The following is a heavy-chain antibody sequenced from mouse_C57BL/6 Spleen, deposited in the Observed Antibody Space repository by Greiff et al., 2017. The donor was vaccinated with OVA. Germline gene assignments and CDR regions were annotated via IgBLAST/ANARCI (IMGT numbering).Heavy chain of an antibody. V-gene: IGHV15-2*01. CDR1: DSEVFPIAY. D-gene: IGHD1-1*01. CDR2: ILPSIGRT. Sequence: QVQLQQSGSELRSPGSSVKLSCKDFDSEVFPIAYMSWVRQKPGHGFEWIGGILPSIGRTIYGEKFEDKATLDADTLSNTAYLELNSLTSEDSAIDYCARHGSSYWYFDVWGTGTTVTVSS. J-gene: IGHJ1*03. CDR3: ARHGSSYWYFDV.